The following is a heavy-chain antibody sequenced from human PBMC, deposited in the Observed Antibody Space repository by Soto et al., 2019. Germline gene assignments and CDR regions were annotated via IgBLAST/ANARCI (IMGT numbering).Heavy chain of an antibody. V-gene: IGHV3-74*01. D-gene: IGHD4-17*01. CDR1: GFTFSSYW. J-gene: IGHJ4*02. CDR2: ISDDGIST. Sequence: EVQLVESGGRLVQPGGSLRLSCAASGFTFSSYWMHWVRQVPRKGLVWVSRISDDGISTSYADSVRGRFIISRDNAKNTLYLQLNSLRAEDSSVYYCARGTVRDHDFGDHWGQGTLVAVSS. CDR3: ARGTVRDHDFGDH.